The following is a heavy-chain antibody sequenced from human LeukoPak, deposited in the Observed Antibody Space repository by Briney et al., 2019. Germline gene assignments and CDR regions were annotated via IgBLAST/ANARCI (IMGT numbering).Heavy chain of an antibody. J-gene: IGHJ4*02. CDR1: DGSVSSGSYY. CDR3: ARVAAYCSSTSCYADYDFWSGYYAYFDY. V-gene: IGHV4-61*01. Sequence: SETLSLTCTVSDGSVSSGSYYWSWIRQPPGKGLEWIGYIYYSGSTNYNPSLKSRVTISIDTSKNQFSLKLSSVPAADTAVYYCARVAAYCSSTSCYADYDFWSGYYAYFDYWGQGILVTVSS. CDR2: IYYSGST. D-gene: IGHD2-2*01.